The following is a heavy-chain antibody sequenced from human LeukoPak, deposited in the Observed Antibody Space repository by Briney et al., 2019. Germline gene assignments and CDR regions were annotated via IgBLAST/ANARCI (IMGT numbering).Heavy chain of an antibody. J-gene: IGHJ4*02. CDR1: GFTFSSYS. Sequence: PGGSLRLSCAASGFTFSSYSMNWVRQAPGKGLEWVSSISSSSSYIYYADSVKGRFTISRDNAKNSLYLQMNSLRAEDTAVYYCARDMDSSGYYRFGSFDYWGQGTLVTVSS. CDR3: ARDMDSSGYYRFGSFDY. V-gene: IGHV3-21*01. D-gene: IGHD3-22*01. CDR2: ISSSSSYI.